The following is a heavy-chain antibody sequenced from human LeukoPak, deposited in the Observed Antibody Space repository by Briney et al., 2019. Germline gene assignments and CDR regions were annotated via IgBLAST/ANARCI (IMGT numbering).Heavy chain of an antibody. CDR3: ARDHIQLWLYGYYYYMDV. J-gene: IGHJ6*03. Sequence: PGGSLRLSCAASGFTFSSYAMHWVRQAPGKGLEWVAVISYDGSNKYYADSVKGRFTISRDNSKNTPYLQMNSLRAEDTAVYYCARDHIQLWLYGYYYYMDVWGKGTTVTFSS. CDR2: ISYDGSNK. D-gene: IGHD5-18*01. V-gene: IGHV3-30-3*01. CDR1: GFTFSSYA.